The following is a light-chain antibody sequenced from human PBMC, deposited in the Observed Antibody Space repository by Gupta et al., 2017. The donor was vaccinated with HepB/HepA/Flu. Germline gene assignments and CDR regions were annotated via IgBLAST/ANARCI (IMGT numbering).Light chain of an antibody. CDR1: QSVSGN. Sequence: EIVLTQSPATLSWSPGERVSLSCRTSQSVSGNLAWYQQKPGQAPRLLIYDASNRATGIPARFSGSGSGTEFTLTISSREAEDFADYYCQQRRNWPITFGQGTRLEIK. V-gene: IGKV3-11*01. CDR3: QQRRNWPIT. CDR2: DAS. J-gene: IGKJ5*01.